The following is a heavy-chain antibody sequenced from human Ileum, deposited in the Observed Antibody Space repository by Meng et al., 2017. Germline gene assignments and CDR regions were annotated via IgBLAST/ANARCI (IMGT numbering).Heavy chain of an antibody. Sequence: ASVKVSCKASGYTFTSYGISWVRQAPGQGLEWMGWISAYNGNTNYAQKIQGRVTMTTDTSTSTAYMGLRSLRSDDTAVYCCARGSAEFYYYYGMDVWGQGTTVTVSS. V-gene: IGHV1-18*01. CDR1: GYTFTSYG. CDR2: ISAYNGNT. CDR3: ARGSAEFYYYYGMDV. J-gene: IGHJ6*02.